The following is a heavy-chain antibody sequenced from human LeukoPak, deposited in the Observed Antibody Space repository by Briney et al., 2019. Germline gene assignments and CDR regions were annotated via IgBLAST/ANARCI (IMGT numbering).Heavy chain of an antibody. Sequence: PGGSLRLSCAASGFTFSSYSMNWVRQAPGKGLEWVSSICSSSSYIYYAVSVKGRFTISRDNAKNSLYLQMNSLRAEDTAVYYGAREDCSGGSCYSSEAFDIWGQGTMVTVSS. CDR3: AREDCSGGSCYSSEAFDI. CDR2: ICSSSSYI. CDR1: GFTFSSYS. D-gene: IGHD2-15*01. J-gene: IGHJ3*02. V-gene: IGHV3-21*01.